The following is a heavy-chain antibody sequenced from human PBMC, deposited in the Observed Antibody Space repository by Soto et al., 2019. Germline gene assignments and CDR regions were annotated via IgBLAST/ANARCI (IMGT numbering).Heavy chain of an antibody. J-gene: IGHJ4*02. V-gene: IGHV4-30-4*01. CDR2: IYYSGST. D-gene: IGHD1-26*01. CDR3: ARYEATGLDY. CDR1: GGSITSGDYY. Sequence: SETLSLTCTVSGGSITSGDYYWSWIRQPPGKGLEWIGYIYYSGSTYYNPSLKSRVTISVDTSKNQFSLKLRFVTAADTAVYYCARYEATGLDYWGRGTLVTVSS.